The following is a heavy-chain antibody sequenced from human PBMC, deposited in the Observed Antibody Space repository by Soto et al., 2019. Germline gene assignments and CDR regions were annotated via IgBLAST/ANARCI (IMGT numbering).Heavy chain of an antibody. CDR1: GGSISSAAYY. D-gene: IGHD5-18*01. V-gene: IGHV4-31*03. Sequence: QVQLQESGPGLVKPSQTLSLSCTVSGGSISSAAYYWSWIRQHPGKGLEWIGYISHCGSTYYTPSLKCRVIISADTSKNQFSLNLTSVTAADTAVYYCAREYTYGSNFFDCWGQGALVTVSS. J-gene: IGHJ4*02. CDR3: AREYTYGSNFFDC. CDR2: ISHCGST.